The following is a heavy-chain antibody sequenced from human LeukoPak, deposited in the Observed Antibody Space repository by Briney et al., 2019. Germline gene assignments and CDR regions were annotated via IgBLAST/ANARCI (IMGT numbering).Heavy chain of an antibody. Sequence: KPGGSLRLSCAASGFTFSSYSMNWVRQAPGKGLEWVSSISSSSSYIYYADSVKGRFTISRDNAKNSLYLQMNSLRAEDTAVYYCARGLKGSRDGYNLLYWGQGTLVTVSS. J-gene: IGHJ4*02. CDR2: ISSSSSYI. CDR3: ARGLKGSRDGYNLLY. D-gene: IGHD5-24*01. V-gene: IGHV3-21*01. CDR1: GFTFSSYS.